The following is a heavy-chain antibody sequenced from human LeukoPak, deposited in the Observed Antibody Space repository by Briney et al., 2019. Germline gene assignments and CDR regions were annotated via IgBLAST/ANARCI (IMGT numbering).Heavy chain of an antibody. CDR2: IYYSGST. D-gene: IGHD6-13*01. J-gene: IGHJ4*02. V-gene: IGHV4-59*08. CDR3: ARLELGAAGRPLTYYFDY. Sequence: SETLCLTCTASGGSISSYYWSWIRQPPGKGLEWIGFIYYSGSTNYNPSLKSRVTISVDTSKNQFSLKLSSVTAADTAVYYCARLELGAAGRPLTYYFDYWGQGTLVTVSS. CDR1: GGSISSYY.